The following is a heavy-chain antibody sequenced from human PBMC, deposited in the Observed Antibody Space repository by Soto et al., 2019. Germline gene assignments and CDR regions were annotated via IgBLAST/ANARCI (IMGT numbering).Heavy chain of an antibody. CDR2: LDQGGGEK. D-gene: IGHD5-12*01. CDR1: EFSFSDYW. V-gene: IGHV3-7*05. J-gene: IGHJ3*02. CDR3: ARVRRWLQSLLDAFDI. Sequence: PGGSLRLSCAASEFSFSDYWMAWVRQAPGKGLEWVANLDQGGGEKHYVDSVKGRFTISRDNAKNSLYLQMNSLRSEDTAVYYCARVRRWLQSLLDAFDIWGQGTMVT.